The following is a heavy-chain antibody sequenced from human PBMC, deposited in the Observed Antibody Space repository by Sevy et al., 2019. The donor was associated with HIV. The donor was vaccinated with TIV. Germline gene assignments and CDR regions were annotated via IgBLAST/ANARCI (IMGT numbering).Heavy chain of an antibody. CDR2: IYYNGHT. V-gene: IGHV4-59*08. CDR1: GGSITSLY. J-gene: IGHJ4*02. Sequence: SETLSLTCTVSGGSITSLYWNWIRQPPGKGLEWIANIYYNGHTNYNPSLKSRVTLSLDTSTNQFSLRLSSGTAADTAMYYCAGEGAWGWGYSWGQGTLVTVSS. D-gene: IGHD6-19*01. CDR3: AGEGAWGWGYS.